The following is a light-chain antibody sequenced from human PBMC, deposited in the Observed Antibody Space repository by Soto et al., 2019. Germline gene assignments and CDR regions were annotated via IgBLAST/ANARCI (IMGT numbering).Light chain of an antibody. CDR2: DAS. CDR3: HSRA. CDR1: QSISNW. Sequence: DIQMPQSPSTLPASVGDSVTITCRASQSISNWLAWHQQKPGTAPKVLIYDASTLESGVPSRFSGSGSETEFTLTISRLQPDDFATYFCHSRALGQGTRLEIK. V-gene: IGKV1-5*01. J-gene: IGKJ5*01.